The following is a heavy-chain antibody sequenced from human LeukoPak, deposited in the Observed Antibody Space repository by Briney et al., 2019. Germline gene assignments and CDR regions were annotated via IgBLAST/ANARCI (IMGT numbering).Heavy chain of an antibody. CDR2: ISYDGSST. CDR1: GFSFSNYP. D-gene: IGHD7-27*01. J-gene: IGHJ4*02. Sequence: PGGSLRLSCAASGFSFSNYPMQWVRQAPGKGLEWVATISYDGSSTYSAASVKGRFTISRDNSKNTLSLQMNSLRVEDTAMYCCASPPGRPNGDWGQGTLVTVSS. CDR3: ASPPGRPNGD. V-gene: IGHV3-30*04.